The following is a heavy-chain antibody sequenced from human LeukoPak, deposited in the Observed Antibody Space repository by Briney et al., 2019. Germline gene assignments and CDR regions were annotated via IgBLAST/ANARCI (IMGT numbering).Heavy chain of an antibody. D-gene: IGHD3-22*01. Sequence: PGGSLRLSCAASGFTFSSYAMSWVRQAPWKGLEWVSAISGSGGSTYYADSVKGRFTISRDNSKNTLYLQMNSLRAEDTAVYYCAKDPDYYDSSGYTYYFDYWGQGTLVTVSS. J-gene: IGHJ4*02. CDR1: GFTFSSYA. CDR2: ISGSGGST. V-gene: IGHV3-23*01. CDR3: AKDPDYYDSSGYTYYFDY.